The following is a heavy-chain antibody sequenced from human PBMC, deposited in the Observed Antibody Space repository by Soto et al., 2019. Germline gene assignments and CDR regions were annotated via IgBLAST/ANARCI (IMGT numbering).Heavy chain of an antibody. J-gene: IGHJ6*03. CDR3: GRDGLGLGFYSMVV. V-gene: IGHV4-34*01. Sequence: QVQLQQWGAGPLKPSETLSLTCAVYGGSFSGYYWIWIRQPPGKGLEWIGEITHSGSTNYNPSLKSRVSLSVDTTNPQFFLKLTSVPAADMGVNYCGRDGLGLGFYSMVVWGKGTTVTLSS. CDR2: ITHSGST. D-gene: IGHD3-10*01. CDR1: GGSFSGYY.